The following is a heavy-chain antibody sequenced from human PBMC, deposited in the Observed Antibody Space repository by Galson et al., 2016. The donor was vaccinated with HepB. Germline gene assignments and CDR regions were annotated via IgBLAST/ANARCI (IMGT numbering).Heavy chain of an antibody. V-gene: IGHV3-23*01. D-gene: IGHD3-22*01. CDR1: GFTFNNYA. CDR2: ISGNGGRI. Sequence: SLRLSCAASGFTFNNYAMTWVRLAPGKGLEWVSTISGNGGRIYYADSVKGRFTISRDNSKTTLYLQMSSLRAEDTAIYSCAKGAYSYDSTGYYPFDYWGQGTLVTVSS. J-gene: IGHJ4*02. CDR3: AKGAYSYDSTGYYPFDY.